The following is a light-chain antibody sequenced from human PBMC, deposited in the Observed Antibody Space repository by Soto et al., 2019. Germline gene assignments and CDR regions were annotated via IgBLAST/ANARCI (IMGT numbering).Light chain of an antibody. CDR2: AAS. V-gene: IGKV1-39*01. Sequence: DIQVTQSPSSLSASVGDRVTITCRASQSISSYLNWYQQKPGKAPKFLIYAASSLQSGVPSRFSGSGSGTDFTLTISSLQPEDFATYYCQQSNNTPLTFGPGTKLDIK. J-gene: IGKJ3*01. CDR1: QSISSY. CDR3: QQSNNTPLT.